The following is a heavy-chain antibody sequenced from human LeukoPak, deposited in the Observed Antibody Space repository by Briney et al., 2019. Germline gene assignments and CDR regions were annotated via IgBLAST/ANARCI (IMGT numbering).Heavy chain of an antibody. CDR2: IYHSGST. Sequence: SETLSLTCTVSGGSISSYYWNWIRQPPGKGLEWIGSIYHSGSTYYNPSLKSRVTISVDTSKNQFSLKLSSVTAADTAVYYCARGSSGYLYYWGQGTLVTVSS. CDR1: GGSISSYY. CDR3: ARGSSGYLYY. J-gene: IGHJ4*02. V-gene: IGHV4-59*08. D-gene: IGHD3-22*01.